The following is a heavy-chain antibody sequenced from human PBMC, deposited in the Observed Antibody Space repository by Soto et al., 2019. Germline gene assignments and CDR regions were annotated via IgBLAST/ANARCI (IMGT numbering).Heavy chain of an antibody. V-gene: IGHV1-69*12. CDR2: IIPIFGTT. CDR1: GGTFSNYA. Sequence: QVQLVQSGAEVKKPGSSVKVSCKAPGGTFSNYAINWVRQAPGQGLEWIGGIIPIFGTTNHVPKFQGRVTITADESTSTVNMELSSLTSEDSAVHYCARTHRDIVVEVAAKRFSYSGMDCWGQGTTVTVSS. CDR3: ARTHRDIVVEVAAKRFSYSGMDC. D-gene: IGHD2-15*01. J-gene: IGHJ6*02.